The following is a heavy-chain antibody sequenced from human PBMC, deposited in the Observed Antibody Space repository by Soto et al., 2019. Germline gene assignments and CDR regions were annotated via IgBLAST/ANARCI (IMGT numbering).Heavy chain of an antibody. CDR3: AKDVTGGSYLEGYFDY. J-gene: IGHJ4*02. Sequence: EVQLVESGGGLVQPGRSLRLSCAASGFTFDDYAMHWVRQAPGKGLEWVSGISWNSGSIGYADSVKGRFTISRDNAKNSLYLQMNSLRAEDTALYYCAKDVTGGSYLEGYFDYWGQGTLVTVSS. V-gene: IGHV3-9*01. D-gene: IGHD1-26*01. CDR2: ISWNSGSI. CDR1: GFTFDDYA.